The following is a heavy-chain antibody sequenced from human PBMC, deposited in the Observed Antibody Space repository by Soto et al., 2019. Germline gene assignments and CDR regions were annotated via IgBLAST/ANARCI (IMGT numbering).Heavy chain of an antibody. D-gene: IGHD4-17*01. CDR2: ISYDGSNK. CDR1: GFTFSSYG. V-gene: IGHV3-30*18. CDR3: AKDRTTTVTGWFDP. Sequence: QVQLVESGGGVVQPGRSLRLSCAASGFTFSSYGMHWVRQAPGKGLEWVAVISYDGSNKYYADSVKGRFTISRDNSKNTLYLQMNSLRAEDTAVYYCAKDRTTTVTGWFDPWGQGTLVTVSS. J-gene: IGHJ5*02.